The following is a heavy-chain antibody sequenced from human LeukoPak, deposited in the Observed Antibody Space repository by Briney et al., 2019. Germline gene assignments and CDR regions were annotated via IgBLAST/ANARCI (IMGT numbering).Heavy chain of an antibody. V-gene: IGHV3-30*18. Sequence: GGSLRLSCAASGLTFSTYGMNWVRQAPGRGLEWVSFISYDGSVKHYADSVKGRFTISRDNSKNTLYLEMNSLRDEDTAVYYCAKGRSSELGSTEFDDWGQGTLVSVCS. CDR2: ISYDGSVK. CDR1: GLTFSTYG. J-gene: IGHJ4*02. CDR3: AKGRSSELGSTEFDD. D-gene: IGHD2-8*02.